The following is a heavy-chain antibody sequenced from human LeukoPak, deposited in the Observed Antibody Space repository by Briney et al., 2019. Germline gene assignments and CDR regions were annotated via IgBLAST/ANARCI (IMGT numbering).Heavy chain of an antibody. CDR3: ARGGALRLGELSLYQGEEEESIRAT. D-gene: IGHD3-16*02. CDR1: GFTFSSYA. V-gene: IGHV3-30*04. J-gene: IGHJ4*02. Sequence: GGSLRLSCAASGFTFSSYAMHWVRQAPGKGLEWVAVISYDGSNKYYADSVKGRFTISRDNSKNTLYLQMNSLRAEDTAVYYCARGGALRLGELSLYQGEEEESIRATWGQGTLVTVSS. CDR2: ISYDGSNK.